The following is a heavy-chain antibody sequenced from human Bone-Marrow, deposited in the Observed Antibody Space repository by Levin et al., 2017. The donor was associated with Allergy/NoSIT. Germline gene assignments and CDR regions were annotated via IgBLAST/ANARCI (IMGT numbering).Heavy chain of an antibody. CDR3: ATVPTGSYYLES. J-gene: IGHJ4*02. CDR1: GAPISSNH. D-gene: IGHD3-10*01. CDR2: IYRVGRT. V-gene: IGHV3-53*01. Sequence: PGGSLRLSCAVSGAPISSNHMTWVRQAPGKGLEWVSIIYRVGRTDNADSVRGRFTISRDEDKNTLYLRMNSLRVEDTAVYYCATVPTGSYYLESWGQGTLVSVSS.